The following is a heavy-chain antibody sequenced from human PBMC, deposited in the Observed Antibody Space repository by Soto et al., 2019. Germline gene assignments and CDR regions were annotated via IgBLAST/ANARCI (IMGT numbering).Heavy chain of an antibody. CDR3: ARDVIAVAGNAFDI. Sequence: PGGSLRLSCAASGFTFSSYSMNWVRQAPGKGLEWVSSISSSSSYIYYADSVKGRFTISRDNAKNSLYLQMNSLRAEDTAVYYCARDVIAVAGNAFDIWGQGTMVTVSS. CDR2: ISSSSSYI. J-gene: IGHJ3*02. D-gene: IGHD6-19*01. V-gene: IGHV3-21*01. CDR1: GFTFSSYS.